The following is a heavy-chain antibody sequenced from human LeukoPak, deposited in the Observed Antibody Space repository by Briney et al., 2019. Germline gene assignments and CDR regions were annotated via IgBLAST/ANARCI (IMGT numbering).Heavy chain of an antibody. J-gene: IGHJ5*02. D-gene: IGHD6-13*01. Sequence: SETLSLTCAVSGGSISSGGYYWSWIRQHPGKGLEWIGYIYYSGSSYYNPSLKSRITISVDTSKNQFSLKLSSVTAADTAVYYCARAYTSSCRWFDPWGQGTLVTVSS. CDR2: IYYSGSS. CDR3: ARAYTSSCRWFDP. CDR1: GGSISSGGYY. V-gene: IGHV4-31*11.